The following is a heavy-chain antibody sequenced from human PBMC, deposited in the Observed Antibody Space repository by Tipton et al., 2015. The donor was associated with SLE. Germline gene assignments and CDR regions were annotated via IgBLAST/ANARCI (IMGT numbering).Heavy chain of an antibody. CDR1: GGSISSYY. J-gene: IGHJ3*02. CDR3: AREGSVSPSAFDI. Sequence: TLSLTCTVSGGSISSYYWSWIRQPPGKGLEWIGYIYYSGSTNYNPSLKSRVTISVDTSKNQFSLKLSSVTAADTAVYYCAREGSVSPSAFDIWGQGTMVTVSS. V-gene: IGHV4-59*01. D-gene: IGHD2/OR15-2a*01. CDR2: IYYSGST.